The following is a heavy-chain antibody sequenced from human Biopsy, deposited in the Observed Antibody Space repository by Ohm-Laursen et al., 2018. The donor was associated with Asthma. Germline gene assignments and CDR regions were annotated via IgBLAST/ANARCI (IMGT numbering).Heavy chain of an antibody. Sequence: GTLSLTCPVSGVSISSDYWSWIRPPPGKGLEWIGHIYYSGSTNYQPSLKSRVTISVDTSKNQFSLKLRSVTAADAAVYYCARGISRVTGLFDHFDSWGQGTLVTVSS. CDR1: GVSISSDY. V-gene: IGHV4-59*01. J-gene: IGHJ4*02. CDR3: ARGISRVTGLFDHFDS. D-gene: IGHD2-21*02. CDR2: IYYSGST.